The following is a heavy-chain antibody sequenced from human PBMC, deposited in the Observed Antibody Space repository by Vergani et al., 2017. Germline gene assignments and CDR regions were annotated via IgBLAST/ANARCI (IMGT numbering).Heavy chain of an antibody. CDR1: GFTFSSYA. V-gene: IGHV3-23*01. J-gene: IGHJ6*02. Sequence: EVQLLESGGGLVQRGGSLRLSCAASGFTFSSYAMSWVRQAPGKGLEWVSTISGSGGSTFYADSVKGRFTISRDNSKNTLYLQMNSLRAEDTAVYYCAGGKEDYDFWSNYGMDVWGQGTTVTVSS. D-gene: IGHD3-3*01. CDR2: ISGSGGST. CDR3: AGGKEDYDFWSNYGMDV.